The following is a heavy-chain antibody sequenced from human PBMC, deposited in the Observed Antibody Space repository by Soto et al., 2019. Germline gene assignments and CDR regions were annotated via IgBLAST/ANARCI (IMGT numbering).Heavy chain of an antibody. V-gene: IGHV4-4*02. J-gene: IGHJ4*02. Sequence: QVQLQESGPGLVKPSGTLSLTCAVSGGSISSSNWWSWVRQPPGKGLEWIGEIYHSGSTNYNPSLKTRVTIPVDKSRNPSSLKLSSVTAADTAVYYCARRWGEGRVDYWGQGTLVTVSS. CDR3: ARRWGEGRVDY. CDR1: GGSISSSNW. CDR2: IYHSGST. D-gene: IGHD3-10*01.